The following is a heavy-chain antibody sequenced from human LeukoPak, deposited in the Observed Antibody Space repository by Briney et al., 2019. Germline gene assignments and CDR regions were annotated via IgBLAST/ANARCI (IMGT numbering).Heavy chain of an antibody. D-gene: IGHD3-3*01. CDR1: GGTFSSYA. CDR3: AFFGVVISDAFDI. V-gene: IGHV1-69*13. Sequence: ASVKVSCKASGGTFSSYAISWVRQAPGQGLEWMGGIIPIFGTANYAQKFQGRVTITADESTSTAYMELSSLRYEDTAVYYCAFFGVVISDAFDIWGQGTMVTVSS. CDR2: IIPIFGTA. J-gene: IGHJ3*02.